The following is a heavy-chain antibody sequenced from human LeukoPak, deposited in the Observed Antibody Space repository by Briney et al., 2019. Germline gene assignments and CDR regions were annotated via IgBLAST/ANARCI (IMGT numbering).Heavy chain of an antibody. J-gene: IGHJ4*02. CDR2: IRSKANSYAT. D-gene: IGHD6-19*01. CDR1: GFTFSGSA. V-gene: IGHV3-73*01. Sequence: GGSLKLSCAASGFTFSGSAMHWVRQASGKGLERVGRIRSKANSYATAYAASVKGRFTISRDDSKNTAYLQMNSLKTEDTAVYYCTGTAVAGTEGDYWGQGTLVTVSS. CDR3: TGTAVAGTEGDY.